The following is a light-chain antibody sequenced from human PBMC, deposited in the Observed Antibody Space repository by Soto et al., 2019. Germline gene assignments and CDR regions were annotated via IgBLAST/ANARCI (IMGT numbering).Light chain of an antibody. CDR2: NAS. CDR1: QSVSTF. V-gene: IGKV3-11*01. Sequence: EIVVTQSPATLSLSPGERAILSCRASQSVSTFLAWFQQKPGQPPRLLIYNASNRTTGIPARFSGSGSGTDFTLTISSLEPEDFAVYYCQQYNNWPPTFGPGTKVDIK. J-gene: IGKJ3*01. CDR3: QQYNNWPPT.